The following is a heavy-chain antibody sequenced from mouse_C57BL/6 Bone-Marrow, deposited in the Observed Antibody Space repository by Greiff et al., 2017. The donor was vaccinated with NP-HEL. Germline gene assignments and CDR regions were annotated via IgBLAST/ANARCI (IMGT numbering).Heavy chain of an antibody. CDR3: ARHDYYSNPFAY. D-gene: IGHD2-5*01. V-gene: IGHV1-62-2*01. CDR1: GYTFTEYT. Sequence: QVHVKQSGAELVKPGASVKLSCKASGYTFTEYTIHWVKQRSGQGLEWIGWFYPGSGSIKYNEKFKDKATLTADKSSSTVYMELSRLTSEDSAVYFCARHDYYSNPFAYWGQGTLVTVSA. CDR2: FYPGSGSI. J-gene: IGHJ3*01.